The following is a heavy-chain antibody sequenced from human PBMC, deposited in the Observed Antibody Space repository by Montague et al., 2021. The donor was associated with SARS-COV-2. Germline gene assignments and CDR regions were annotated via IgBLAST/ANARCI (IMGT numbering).Heavy chain of an antibody. CDR1: GGSFSGYD. D-gene: IGHD3-22*01. V-gene: IGHV4-34*01. J-gene: IGHJ4*02. CDR2: INHSGST. CDR3: ARGRVEITMIAVGFTGGIYYFDY. Sequence: SETLSLTCAVYGGSFSGYDWSWIRQSPGKGLEWIGEINHSGSTNYNPSLKSRVTVSVDTSKNQFSLKLSPVTAADTAVYYCARGRVEITMIAVGFTGGIYYFDYWGRGTLVTVSS.